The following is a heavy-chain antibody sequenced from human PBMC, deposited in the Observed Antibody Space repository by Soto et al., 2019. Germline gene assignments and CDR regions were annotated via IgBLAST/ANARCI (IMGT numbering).Heavy chain of an antibody. CDR1: GYTFTSYA. D-gene: IGHD6-19*01. CDR2: INAGNGNT. Sequence: ASVKVSCKASGYTFTSYAMHWVRQAPGQRLEWMGWINAGNGNTKYSQKFQGRVTITRDTSASTAYMELSSLRSEDTAVYYCASPYSSGWYGQDHHYYYYYGMDVWGQGTTVTV. V-gene: IGHV1-3*01. J-gene: IGHJ6*02. CDR3: ASPYSSGWYGQDHHYYYYYGMDV.